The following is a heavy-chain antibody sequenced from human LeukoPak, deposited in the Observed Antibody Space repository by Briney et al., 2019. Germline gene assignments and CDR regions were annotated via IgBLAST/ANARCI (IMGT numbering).Heavy chain of an antibody. CDR3: AREARMTTIFSWFDP. CDR2: ISTTGNTI. V-gene: IGHV3-48*02. CDR1: GFTFSNYM. Sequence: GGSLRLSCAASGFTFSNYMMTWVRQSPGKGLEWISYISTTGNTIYYTDSVKGRFTVSRDNAKSSLYLQMNSLRDEDTGIYYCAREARMTTIFSWFDPWGQGTLVTVSS. J-gene: IGHJ5*02. D-gene: IGHD5-24*01.